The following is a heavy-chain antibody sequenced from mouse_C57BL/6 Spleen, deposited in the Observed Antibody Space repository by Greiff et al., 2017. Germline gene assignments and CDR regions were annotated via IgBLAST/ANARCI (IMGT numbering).Heavy chain of an antibody. CDR2: ISSGSSTI. D-gene: IGHD2-5*01. Sequence: EVKLVESGGGLVKPGGSLKLSCAASGFTFSDYGMHWVRQAPEKGLEWVAYISSGSSTIYYADTVKGRFTISRDNAKNTLFLQMTSLRSEDTAMYYCARKAYYSNYRYFDVWGKGTTVTVSS. V-gene: IGHV5-17*01. J-gene: IGHJ1*03. CDR3: ARKAYYSNYRYFDV. CDR1: GFTFSDYG.